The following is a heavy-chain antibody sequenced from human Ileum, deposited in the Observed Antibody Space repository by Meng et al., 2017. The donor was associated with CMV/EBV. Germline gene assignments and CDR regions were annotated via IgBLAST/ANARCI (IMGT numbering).Heavy chain of an antibody. V-gene: IGHV1-2*02. CDR3: ARTDCSTTSCYPYWFDP. CDR2: INPNSGGT. Sequence: ASVKVSCKASEYTFTGYYMHWLRQAPGQGLEWMGLINPNSGGTNYAQKFQGRVTMTRDTSISTAYMELSRLKSDDTAVYYCARTDCSTTSCYPYWFDPWGQGTQVTVSS. J-gene: IGHJ5*02. CDR1: EYTFTGYY. D-gene: IGHD2-2*01.